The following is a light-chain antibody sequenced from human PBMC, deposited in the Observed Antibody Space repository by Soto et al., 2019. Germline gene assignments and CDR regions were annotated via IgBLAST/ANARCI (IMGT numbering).Light chain of an antibody. CDR1: QIVSSTY. Sequence: EIVLTQSPGTLSLSPGERATLSCRASQIVSSTYLAWFQQKPGQAPRLLIYGASTRATGIPDRFSGSGSGTASTLTISGLEPEDVAVYYCQQYGVTPPNSFGGGTKVEV. CDR3: QQYGVTPPNS. CDR2: GAS. J-gene: IGKJ4*01. V-gene: IGKV3-20*01.